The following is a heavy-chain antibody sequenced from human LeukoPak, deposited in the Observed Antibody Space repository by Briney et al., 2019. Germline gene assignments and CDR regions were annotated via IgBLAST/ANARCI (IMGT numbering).Heavy chain of an antibody. CDR3: TTDFPSRWELRVYEYYFDY. Sequence: GGSLRLSCAASGFSFSRAWMSWVRQAPGKGLEWVGRIKSKSDGGTTDYAAPVKGRFTISRDDSKNTLFLQVNSLKIEDTAVYYCTTDFPSRWELRVYEYYFDYWGQGTLVTVSS. D-gene: IGHD1-26*01. V-gene: IGHV3-15*05. CDR1: GFSFSRAW. CDR2: IKSKSDGGTT. J-gene: IGHJ4*02.